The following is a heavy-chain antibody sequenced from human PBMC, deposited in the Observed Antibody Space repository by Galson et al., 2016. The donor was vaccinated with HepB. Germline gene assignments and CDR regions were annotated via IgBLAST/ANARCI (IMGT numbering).Heavy chain of an antibody. CDR2: ISDTSDYI. CDR3: ARNLFSGAGYSVDY. D-gene: IGHD2-15*01. CDR1: GFSFSSSS. J-gene: IGHJ4*02. Sequence: SLRLSCAASGFSFSSSSMNWVRQAPGKGLEWVSSISDTSDYIYHADSLKGRFTISRDNTKNLAFLQMDSLRAEDTAVYYCARNLFSGAGYSVDYWGQGTLVTVSS. V-gene: IGHV3-21*01.